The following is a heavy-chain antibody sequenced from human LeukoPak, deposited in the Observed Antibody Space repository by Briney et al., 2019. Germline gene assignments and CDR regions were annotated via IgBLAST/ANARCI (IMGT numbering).Heavy chain of an antibody. D-gene: IGHD3-10*01. CDR1: EFTFSTYS. CDR3: ARDQSHRDPVAFDI. J-gene: IGHJ3*02. Sequence: GGSLRLSCAASEFTFSTYSMNWVRQAPGKGLEWVSTISSTSSYIHYADSVKGRFTISRDNAKNSLDLQMNSLRAEDTAVYYCARDQSHRDPVAFDIWGQGTMVTVSS. CDR2: ISSTSSYI. V-gene: IGHV3-21*01.